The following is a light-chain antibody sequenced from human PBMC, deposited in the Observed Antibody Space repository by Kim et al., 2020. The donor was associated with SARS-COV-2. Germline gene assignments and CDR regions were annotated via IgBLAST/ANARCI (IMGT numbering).Light chain of an antibody. CDR3: VQVLQTRT. J-gene: IGKJ1*01. CDR2: LVS. Sequence: EPASNSCRSSQSLLHSNGKYYLDWYLQKPGQSPQLLIYLVSNRAPGVPDRFTGSGSGTDFTLKISRVEPEDVGVYYCVQVLQTRTFGQGTKVDIK. CDR1: QSLLHSNGKYY. V-gene: IGKV2-28*01.